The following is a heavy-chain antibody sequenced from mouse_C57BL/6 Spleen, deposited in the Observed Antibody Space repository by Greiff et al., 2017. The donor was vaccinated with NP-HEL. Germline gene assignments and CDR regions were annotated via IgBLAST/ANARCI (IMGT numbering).Heavy chain of an antibody. J-gene: IGHJ3*01. CDR1: GFTFNTYA. CDR3: VSALDGYYQAWFAY. CDR2: IRSKSSNYAT. V-gene: IGHV10-3*01. D-gene: IGHD2-3*01. Sequence: EVQVVESGGGLVQPKGSLKLSCAASGFTFNTYAMHWVRQAPGKGLEWVARIRSKSSNYATYYADSVKDRFTISRDDSQSMLYLEINNLKTEDTAMSYCVSALDGYYQAWFAYWGQGTLVTVSA.